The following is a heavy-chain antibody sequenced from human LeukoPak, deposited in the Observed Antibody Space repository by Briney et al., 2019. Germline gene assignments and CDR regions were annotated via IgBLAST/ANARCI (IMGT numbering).Heavy chain of an antibody. CDR3: ARGPPAGDY. V-gene: IGHV4-34*01. CDR2: INHSGST. J-gene: IGHJ4*02. D-gene: IGHD1-14*01. Sequence: PSETLSLTCAVYGGSFSGYYWSWIRRPPGKGLEWIGEINHSGSTNYNPSLKSRVTISVDTSKNQFSLKLSSVTAADTAVYYCARGPPAGDYWGQGTLVTVSS. CDR1: GGSFSGYY.